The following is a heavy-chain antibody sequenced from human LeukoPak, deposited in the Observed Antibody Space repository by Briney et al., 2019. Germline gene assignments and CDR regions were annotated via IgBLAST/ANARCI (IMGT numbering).Heavy chain of an antibody. J-gene: IGHJ6*03. V-gene: IGHV1-69*13. CDR3: ARERHITIFGVVNGYMDV. D-gene: IGHD3-3*01. Sequence: EASVKVSCKASGGTFSSYAISWVRQAPGQGLEWMGGIIPIFGTANYAQKFQGRVTITADESTSTAYMELSSLRSEDTAVYYCARERHITIFGVVNGYMDVWGKGTTVTVSS. CDR2: IIPIFGTA. CDR1: GGTFSSYA.